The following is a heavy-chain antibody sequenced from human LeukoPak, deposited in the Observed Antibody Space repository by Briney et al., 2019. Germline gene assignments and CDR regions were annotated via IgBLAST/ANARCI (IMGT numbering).Heavy chain of an antibody. D-gene: IGHD3-3*01. J-gene: IGHJ4*02. V-gene: IGHV4-31*03. Sequence: SETLSLTCTVSGGSISSGGYYWSWIRQHPGTGLEWIGYIYYSGSTYYNPSLKSRVTISVDTSKNQFSLKLSSVTAADTAVYYCAKGDPESDFWSGYYRDWGQGTLVTVSS. CDR3: AKGDPESDFWSGYYRD. CDR1: GGSISSGGYY. CDR2: IYYSGST.